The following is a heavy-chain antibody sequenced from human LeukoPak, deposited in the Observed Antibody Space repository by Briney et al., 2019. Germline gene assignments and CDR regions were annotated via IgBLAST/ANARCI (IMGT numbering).Heavy chain of an antibody. CDR3: XXXVXXVRGEVYFDY. J-gene: IGHJ4*02. CDR2: ITGSGPYI. D-gene: IGHD3-10*01. CDR1: GFTFSTFA. Sequence: CXASGFTFSTFAMHWVRLSPGKGLEWVSSITGSGPYILYADSVKHRFTISRDNTKNLLYPEMNRLRAEDTAMYFXXXXVXXVRGEVYFDYWGQGTLVTVSS. V-gene: IGHV3-21*06.